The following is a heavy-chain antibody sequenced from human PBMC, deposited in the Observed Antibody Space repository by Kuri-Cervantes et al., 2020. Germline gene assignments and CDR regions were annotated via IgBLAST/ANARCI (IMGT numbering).Heavy chain of an antibody. CDR3: ARDPGFDDYDSSGYYYFSWFDP. D-gene: IGHD3-22*01. CDR2: IKQDGSER. Sequence: GESLKISCEASGFNFSSYWMSWVRQAPGKGLEWVANIKQDGSERYYVDSVKGRFTISRDNANNSLYLQMNSLRAEDTAVYYCARDPGFDDYDSSGYYYFSWFDPWGQGTLVTVSS. CDR1: GFNFSSYW. V-gene: IGHV3-7*01. J-gene: IGHJ5*02.